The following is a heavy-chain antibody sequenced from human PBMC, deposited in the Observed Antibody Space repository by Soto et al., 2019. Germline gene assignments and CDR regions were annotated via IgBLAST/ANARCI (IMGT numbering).Heavy chain of an antibody. Sequence: SETLSLTCAVSGGSISSGGYSWSWIRQPPGKGLEWIGYIYHSGSTYYNPSLKSRVTISVDRSKNQFSLKLSSVTAADTAVYYCARVGCSGGSCYSIDYWGQGTLVTVSS. J-gene: IGHJ4*02. CDR3: ARVGCSGGSCYSIDY. CDR1: GGSISSGGYS. V-gene: IGHV4-30-2*01. D-gene: IGHD2-15*01. CDR2: IYHSGST.